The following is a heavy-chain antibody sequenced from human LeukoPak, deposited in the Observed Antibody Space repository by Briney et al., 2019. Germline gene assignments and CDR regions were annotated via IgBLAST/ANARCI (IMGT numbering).Heavy chain of an antibody. CDR2: IWYDGSNK. Sequence: GGSLRLSSAASGFTFSSYGMHWVRQAPGKGLEWVAVIWYDGSNKYYADSVKGRFTISRDNSKSTLYLQMNSLRAEDTAVYYCAREVPVTTFDYWGQGTLVTVSS. J-gene: IGHJ4*02. V-gene: IGHV3-33*01. D-gene: IGHD2-2*01. CDR1: GFTFSSYG. CDR3: AREVPVTTFDY.